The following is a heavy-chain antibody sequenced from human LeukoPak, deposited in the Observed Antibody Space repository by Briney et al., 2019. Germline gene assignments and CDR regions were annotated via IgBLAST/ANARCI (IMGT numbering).Heavy chain of an antibody. D-gene: IGHD3-3*01. CDR1: GGSISSGGYY. CDR2: IYYSGST. V-gene: IGHV4-31*03. J-gene: IGHJ2*01. CDR3: ARSYLYDFWSGYYAAGYFDL. Sequence: SQTLSLTCTVSGGSISSGGYYWSWIRQHPGKGLEWIGYIYYSGSTYYNPSLKSRVTISVDTSKNQFSLKLSSVTAADTAVYYCARSYLYDFWSGYYAAGYFDLWGRGTLVTVSS.